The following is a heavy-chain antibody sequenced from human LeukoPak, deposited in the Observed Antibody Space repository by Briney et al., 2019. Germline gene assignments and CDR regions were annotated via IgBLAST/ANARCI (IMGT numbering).Heavy chain of an antibody. D-gene: IGHD3-3*01. CDR2: INHSGST. V-gene: IGHV4-34*01. CDR3: ARRGRGFSEWLFPFDY. J-gene: IGHJ4*02. Sequence: SETLSLTCAVYGGSFSGCYWSWIRQPPGKGLEWIGEINHSGSTNYNPSLKSRVTISVDTSKNQFSLKLSSMTAADTAVYYCARRGRGFSEWLFPFDYWGQGTLVTVSS. CDR1: GGSFSGCY.